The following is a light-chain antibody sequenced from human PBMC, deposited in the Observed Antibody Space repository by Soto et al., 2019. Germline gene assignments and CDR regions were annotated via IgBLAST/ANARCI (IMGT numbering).Light chain of an antibody. V-gene: IGKV3-20*01. CDR2: GAS. Sequence: EIGLTQSPGTLSLSPGERATLSCRASQSVSSNYLAWYQQKPGQAPRPLIYGASSRATGIPDRFSGSGAGTDFTLTISRLESEDFAVYYCQQYGSSPWTFGQGTQVDIK. CDR3: QQYGSSPWT. CDR1: QSVSSNY. J-gene: IGKJ1*01.